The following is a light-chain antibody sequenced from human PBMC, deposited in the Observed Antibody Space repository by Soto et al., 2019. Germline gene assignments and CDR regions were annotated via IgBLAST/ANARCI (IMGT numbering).Light chain of an antibody. CDR2: GAS. CDR1: QSVSNNY. V-gene: IGKV3-20*01. J-gene: IGKJ1*01. CDR3: QQYGSTPPWT. Sequence: EIVLTQSPGTLSLSPGERATLSCRASQSVSNNYLAWYQQKPGGAPRIFIYGASSRAAGITDRFSGSGSGTAFTLPTSRLEPEDFAVYYCQQYGSTPPWTFGQGTRVDIK.